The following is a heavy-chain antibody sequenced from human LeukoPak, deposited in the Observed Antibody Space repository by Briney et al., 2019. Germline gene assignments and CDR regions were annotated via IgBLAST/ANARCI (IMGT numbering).Heavy chain of an antibody. CDR2: IYHTGST. Sequence: SETLSLTCAVSGGSISSGNWWSWVRQPPGKGLEWIGEIYHTGSTSYNPSLKSRVTISVDNSKNQFSLKLISVTAADTAVYYCARGQQQLVFDYWGQGTLVTVSS. D-gene: IGHD6-13*01. CDR1: GGSISSGNW. V-gene: IGHV4-4*02. J-gene: IGHJ4*02. CDR3: ARGQQQLVFDY.